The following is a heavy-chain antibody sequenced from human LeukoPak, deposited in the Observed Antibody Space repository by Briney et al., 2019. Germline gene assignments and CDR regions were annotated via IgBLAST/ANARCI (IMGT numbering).Heavy chain of an antibody. J-gene: IGHJ4*02. D-gene: IGHD3-3*01. CDR1: GYTFTSYD. V-gene: IGHV1-8*01. Sequence: ASVKVCCKASGYTFTSYDINWVRQATGQGLEWMGWMNPNSGNTDYAQKFKGRVTMTRNTSISTAYMELSSLRSEDTAVYYCARVSTYFGVVTDFDYWGQGTLVTVSS. CDR2: MNPNSGNT. CDR3: ARVSTYFGVVTDFDY.